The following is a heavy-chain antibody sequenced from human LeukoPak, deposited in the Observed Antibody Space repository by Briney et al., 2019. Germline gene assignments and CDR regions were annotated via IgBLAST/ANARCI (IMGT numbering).Heavy chain of an antibody. CDR3: ARDRSSGVLLWFGESWFDP. D-gene: IGHD3-10*01. CDR2: IHHSGST. CDR1: GVSISSNLW. J-gene: IGHJ5*02. V-gene: IGHV4-4*02. Sequence: PSGTLSLTCAVSGVSISSNLWWTWVRPPPGKGLEWIAEIHHSGSTYYNPSLKSRVTISIDTSKNQFSLKLSSVTAADTAVYYCARDRSSGVLLWFGESWFDPWGQGTLVTVSS.